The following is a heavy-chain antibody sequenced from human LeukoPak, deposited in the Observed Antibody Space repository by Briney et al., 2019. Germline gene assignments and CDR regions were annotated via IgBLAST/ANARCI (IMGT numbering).Heavy chain of an antibody. CDR3: ASRSYGARAFDY. Sequence: SVKVSCKASGGTFSSYAISWVRQAPGQGLEWMGGIIPIFGTANYAQKFQGRVTITTDESMSTAYMELSSLRSEDTAVYYCASRSYGARAFDYWGQGTLVTVSS. V-gene: IGHV1-69*05. CDR2: IIPIFGTA. CDR1: GGTFSSYA. J-gene: IGHJ4*02. D-gene: IGHD1-26*01.